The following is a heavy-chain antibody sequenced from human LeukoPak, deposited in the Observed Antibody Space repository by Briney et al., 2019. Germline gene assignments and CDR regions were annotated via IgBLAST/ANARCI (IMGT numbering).Heavy chain of an antibody. V-gene: IGHV1-2*02. Sequence: GASLKVSCKASLYTFTPYYMHWVRQAPGQRLEWMGWINPNSGGTNYAQKFQGRVTMTRDTSISTAYMELSRLRSDDTAVYYCARSILQQLPLWGQGTLVTVSS. CDR3: ARSILQQLPL. CDR1: LYTFTPYY. J-gene: IGHJ4*02. CDR2: INPNSGGT. D-gene: IGHD6-13*01.